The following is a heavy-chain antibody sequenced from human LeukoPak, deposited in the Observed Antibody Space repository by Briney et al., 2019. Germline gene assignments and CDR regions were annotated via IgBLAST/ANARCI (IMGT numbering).Heavy chain of an antibody. V-gene: IGHV1-2*02. CDR3: ARDLGDSSGWY. CDR2: INPNSDGT. Sequence: ASVKVSCKASGYTFTGYYMHWVRQAPGQGLEWMGWINPNSDGTNYAQKFQGRVTMTRDTSISTAYMELSRLRSDDTAVYYCARDLGDSSGWYWGQGTLVTVSS. CDR1: GYTFTGYY. D-gene: IGHD6-19*01. J-gene: IGHJ4*02.